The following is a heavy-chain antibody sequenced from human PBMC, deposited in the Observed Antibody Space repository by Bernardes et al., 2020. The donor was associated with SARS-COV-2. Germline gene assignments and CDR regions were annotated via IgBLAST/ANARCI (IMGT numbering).Heavy chain of an antibody. Sequence: ASVKVSCKASGYTFTDYYMHWVRQAPGQGLEWMGWINPNSGGTNYAQKFQGRVTMTRDTSISTAYMELSRLRSDDTAVYYCARLGSTSIYYYYGMDVWGQGTTVTVS. CDR3: ARLGSTSIYYYYGMDV. CDR1: GYTFTDYY. J-gene: IGHJ6*02. V-gene: IGHV1-2*02. D-gene: IGHD2-2*01. CDR2: INPNSGGT.